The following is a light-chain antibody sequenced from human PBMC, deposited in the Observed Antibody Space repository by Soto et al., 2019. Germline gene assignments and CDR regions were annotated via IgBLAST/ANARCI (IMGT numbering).Light chain of an antibody. CDR2: AAS. J-gene: IGKJ5*01. V-gene: IGKV1-39*01. Sequence: DIQLIQSPSSLSASVGDRVTITCRASQSISIYLNWYQQKPGKAPKLLMYAASSVQSGVPSRFSGSGSGTDFTLTITSLQPEDFATYYCQQSYSAPITFGQGTRLDIK. CDR3: QQSYSAPIT. CDR1: QSISIY.